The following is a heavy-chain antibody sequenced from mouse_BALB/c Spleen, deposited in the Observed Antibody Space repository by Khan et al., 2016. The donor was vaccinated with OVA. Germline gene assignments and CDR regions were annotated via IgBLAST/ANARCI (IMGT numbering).Heavy chain of an antibody. V-gene: IGHV1-7*01. J-gene: IGHJ3*01. CDR1: GYTFTKYW. CDR3: VNHGSSSAWFTY. Sequence: QVQLQQSGAELVKPGASVKMSCKASGYTFTKYWMHWVKQRPGQGLEWIGYINPSTGYTEYNQKFKDKATLTADKSSSTAYMQLSSLTSEDSAVYYCVNHGSSSAWFTYWGQGTLVTVSA. D-gene: IGHD1-1*01. CDR2: INPSTGYT.